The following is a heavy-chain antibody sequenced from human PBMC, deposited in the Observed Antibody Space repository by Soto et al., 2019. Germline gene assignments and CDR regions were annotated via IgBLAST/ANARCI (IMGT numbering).Heavy chain of an antibody. Sequence: TXSXTCTVSGDSINXDSFYWACVRQPPGKGLEWIWSIYYSGSTYYNPSVKSRVKISADTSKNHFSLKLSSVTAEDTAMYYCERRPSIDPGSSGRLVYDYWGQGTLVTVSS. D-gene: IGHD3-22*01. CDR2: IYYSGST. CDR3: ERRPSIDPGSSGRLVYDY. V-gene: IGHV4-39*01. J-gene: IGHJ4*02. CDR1: GDSINXDSFY.